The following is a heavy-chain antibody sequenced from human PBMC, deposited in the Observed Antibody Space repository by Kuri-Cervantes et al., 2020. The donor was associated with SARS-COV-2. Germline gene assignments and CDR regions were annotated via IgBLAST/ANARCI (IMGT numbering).Heavy chain of an antibody. V-gene: IGHV4-38-2*01. CDR3: ARGGITIFGVVNKAWFDP. CDR1: GYSISSGYY. J-gene: IGHJ5*02. Sequence: SETLSLTCAVSGYSISSGYYWGWIRQPPGKGLEWIGYIYYSGSTNYNPSLKSRVTISVDTSKNQFSLKLSSVTAADTAVYYCARGGITIFGVVNKAWFDPWGQGTLVTVSS. CDR2: IYYSGST. D-gene: IGHD3-3*01.